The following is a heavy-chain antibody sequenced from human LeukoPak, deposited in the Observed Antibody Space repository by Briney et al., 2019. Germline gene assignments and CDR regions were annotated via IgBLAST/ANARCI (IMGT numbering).Heavy chain of an antibody. D-gene: IGHD3-22*01. Sequence: SETLSLTCSVSGGSISSYYWSWIRQPPGKGLEWIGYIYYSGSTNYNPSLKSRVTISVDTSKNQFSLKLSSVTAADTAVYYCASFPPGYYDSSGYYSDDYWGQGTLVTVSS. CDR2: IYYSGST. J-gene: IGHJ4*02. CDR3: ASFPPGYYDSSGYYSDDY. V-gene: IGHV4-59*12. CDR1: GGSISSYY.